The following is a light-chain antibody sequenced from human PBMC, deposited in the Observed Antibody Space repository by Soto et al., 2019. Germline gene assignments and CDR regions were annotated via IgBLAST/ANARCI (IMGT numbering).Light chain of an antibody. J-gene: IGLJ1*01. CDR2: DDS. Sequence: SYELTQPPSVSVAPGLTARITCGGTNVGSKSVHWYQQKPGQAPVLVVYDDSDRPSGIPERFSGSNSGNTATLTISRVEAGYEAEYYCQVWYSSGDHNVFGTGTKLTVL. CDR1: NVGSKS. CDR3: QVWYSSGDHNV. V-gene: IGLV3-21*02.